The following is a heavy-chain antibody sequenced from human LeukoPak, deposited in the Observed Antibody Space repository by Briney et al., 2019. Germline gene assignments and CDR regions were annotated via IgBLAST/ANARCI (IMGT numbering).Heavy chain of an antibody. CDR1: GYTFSSYG. Sequence: ASVKVSCKTSGYTFSSYGINWVRQAPGQGLEWMGRISGYNGNTHYTQKIQGRVTMTTDTSTSTAYMELRSLRSDDTAVYFCARYAVSHTTSWHYYSDYWGQGTLVTVSS. CDR3: ARYAVSHTTSWHYYSDY. D-gene: IGHD6-13*01. J-gene: IGHJ4*02. CDR2: ISGYNGNT. V-gene: IGHV1-18*01.